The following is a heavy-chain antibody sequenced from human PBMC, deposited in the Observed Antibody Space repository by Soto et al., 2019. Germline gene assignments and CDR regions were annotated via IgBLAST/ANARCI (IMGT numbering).Heavy chain of an antibody. V-gene: IGHV4-34*01. D-gene: IGHD6-19*01. CDR3: ARGPIAVASNWFDP. J-gene: IGHJ5*02. Sequence: SETLSLTCAVYGGSFSGYYWSWIRQSPGKGLEWIGKINHSGSTDYNPSLRSRVTMSVGTSNNQLTLTVTSVTAADTAMYYCARGPIAVASNWFDPWGQGTMVTVSS. CDR1: GGSFSGYY. CDR2: INHSGST.